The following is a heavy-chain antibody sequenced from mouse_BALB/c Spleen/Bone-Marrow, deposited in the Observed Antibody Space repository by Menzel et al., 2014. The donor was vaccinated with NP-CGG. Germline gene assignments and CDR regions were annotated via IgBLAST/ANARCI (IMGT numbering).Heavy chain of an antibody. CDR3: ARKSQRAYDSMIY. V-gene: IGHV1S56*01. J-gene: IGHJ4*01. Sequence: AQLQQSVLELVKPGASVRISCKASGYTFTSFYIHWVRQRPGQGLEWIGWIYPGDFSTKYNEKFKGKATLTADKSSSTASMQLSSLTSEDSAVYCCARKSQRAYDSMIYWGQGTSVTVSS. CDR1: GYTFTSFY. CDR2: IYPGDFST. D-gene: IGHD2-4*01.